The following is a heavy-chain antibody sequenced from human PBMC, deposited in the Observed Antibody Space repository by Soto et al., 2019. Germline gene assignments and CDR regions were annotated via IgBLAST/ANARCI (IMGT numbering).Heavy chain of an antibody. J-gene: IGHJ2*01. CDR3: AKASSQQWLVHHWYFDF. CDR2: ISFDGSDK. Sequence: QVQLVESGGGVVQPGRSLRLSCAASGFTFSNYVMHWIRQPPGKGLEWVAVISFDGSDKYHVDSEKGRFTVSRDNSKNTVYLEMNSLRIEDTAVYYCAKASSQQWLVHHWYFDFWGRGTLVTVSS. V-gene: IGHV3-30*18. CDR1: GFTFSNYV. D-gene: IGHD6-19*01.